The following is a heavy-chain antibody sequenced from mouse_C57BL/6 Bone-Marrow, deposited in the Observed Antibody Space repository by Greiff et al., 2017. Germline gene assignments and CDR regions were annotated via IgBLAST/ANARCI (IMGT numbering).Heavy chain of an antibody. J-gene: IGHJ4*01. CDR1: GYTFTSYD. D-gene: IGHD2-4*01. Sequence: VQLQQSGPELVKPGASVKLSCKASGYTFTSYDINWVKQRPGQGLEWIGWIYPRDGSTKYNEKFKSKARLTVDKPSSAAYMKLSSLTSEDSAVYYCARKGLAYSMDYWGQGTSVTVSS. CDR2: IYPRDGST. V-gene: IGHV1-85*01. CDR3: ARKGLAYSMDY.